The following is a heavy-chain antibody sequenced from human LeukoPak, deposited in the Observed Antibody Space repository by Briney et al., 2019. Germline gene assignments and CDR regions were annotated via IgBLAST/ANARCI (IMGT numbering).Heavy chain of an antibody. D-gene: IGHD3-3*01. CDR2: INHSGST. CDR1: GGSFSGYY. Sequence: SETLSLTCAVYGGSFSGYYWSWIRQPPGKGLERIGEINHSGSTNYNPSLKSRVTISVDTSKNQFSLKLSSVTAADTAVYYCARKGALFWSGYRHFDYWGQGTLVTVSS. V-gene: IGHV4-34*01. J-gene: IGHJ4*02. CDR3: ARKGALFWSGYRHFDY.